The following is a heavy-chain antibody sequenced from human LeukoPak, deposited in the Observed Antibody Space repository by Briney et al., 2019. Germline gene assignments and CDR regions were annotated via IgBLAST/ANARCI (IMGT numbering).Heavy chain of an antibody. CDR1: SGSFRTYY. CDR3: VKSNSRYQPWTLDI. Sequence: PSETLSLTCTVSSGSFRTYYWSWIRQPPGKGLEWIGYIFYNEGTSYNPSLKSRVTISVDTSNNQLSLKVNSVTAADTAMYYWVKSNSRYQPWTLDIWGRGTMVTVSS. J-gene: IGHJ3*02. CDR2: IFYNEGT. D-gene: IGHD2-2*01. V-gene: IGHV4-59*01.